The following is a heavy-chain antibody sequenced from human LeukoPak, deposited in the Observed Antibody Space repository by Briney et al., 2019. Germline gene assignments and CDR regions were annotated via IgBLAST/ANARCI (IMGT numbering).Heavy chain of an antibody. V-gene: IGHV1-69*13. CDR3: ARDPGGMIRPVQLWFDP. Sequence: ASVKVSCKASGGSFSSYAINWVRQAPGQGLEWMGGIIPIFGTAKYAEKFQDRVTITAVESMSTVYMELSSLRSEDTAVYYCARDPGGMIRPVQLWFDPWGQGTLVTVSS. D-gene: IGHD5-24*01. CDR2: IIPIFGTA. J-gene: IGHJ5*02. CDR1: GGSFSSYA.